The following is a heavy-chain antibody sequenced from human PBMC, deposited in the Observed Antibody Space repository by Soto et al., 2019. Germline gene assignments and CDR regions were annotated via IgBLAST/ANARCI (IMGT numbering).Heavy chain of an antibody. J-gene: IGHJ6*02. D-gene: IGHD2-2*01. CDR2: ISGSGGST. CDR3: AKEVAKYQLYGMDV. V-gene: IGHV3-23*01. Sequence: EVQLLESGGGLVQPGGSLRLSCVASGFTFSSYAMSWVRQAPGKGLEWLSAISGSGGSTYYADSVKGRFTISRDNSKNTLYLQMNSLRAEDTAVYKCAKEVAKYQLYGMDVWGQGTTVTVSS. CDR1: GFTFSSYA.